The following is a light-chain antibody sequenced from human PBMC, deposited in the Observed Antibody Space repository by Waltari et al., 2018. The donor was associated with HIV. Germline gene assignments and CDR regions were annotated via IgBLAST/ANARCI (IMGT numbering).Light chain of an antibody. J-gene: IGLJ3*02. CDR3: LLSYSGARV. CDR2: DTT. Sequence: QAVVTQEPSLTVSPGGPVTLTCGSSTGDVTTGHYDYWFQQMPGQAPRTLIYDTTHKHSWTPARFSGSLPGGKAALTLSGAQPEDEAEYYCLLSYSGARVFGGGTKLTVL. V-gene: IGLV7-46*01. CDR1: TGDVTTGHY.